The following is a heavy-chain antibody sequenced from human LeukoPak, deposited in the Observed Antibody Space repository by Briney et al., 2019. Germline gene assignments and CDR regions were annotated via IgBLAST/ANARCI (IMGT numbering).Heavy chain of an antibody. CDR2: INPSGGST. CDR3: ARGDIVATITVFSWNY. J-gene: IGHJ4*02. D-gene: IGHD5-12*01. V-gene: IGHV1-46*01. Sequence: ASVKVSCKASGYTFTGYYMHWVRQAPGQGLEWMGWINPSGGSTSYAQKFQGRVTMTRDTSTSTVYMELSSLRSEDTAVYYCARGDIVATITVFSWNYWGQGTLVTVSS. CDR1: GYTFTGYY.